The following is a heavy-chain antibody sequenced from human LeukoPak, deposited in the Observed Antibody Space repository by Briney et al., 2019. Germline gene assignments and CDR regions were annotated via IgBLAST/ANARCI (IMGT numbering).Heavy chain of an antibody. V-gene: IGHV4-59*02. J-gene: IGHJ6*03. CDR1: GGSVSSHY. CDR3: ARATSGYDILTGYWGYYYYYYMDV. D-gene: IGHD3-9*01. Sequence: SETLSLTCTVSGGSVSSHYWSWIRQPPGKGLEWIGYIYYSGSTNYNPSLKSRVTISVDTSKNQFSLKLSSVTAADTAVYYCARATSGYDILTGYWGYYYYYYMDVWGKGTTVTVSS. CDR2: IYYSGST.